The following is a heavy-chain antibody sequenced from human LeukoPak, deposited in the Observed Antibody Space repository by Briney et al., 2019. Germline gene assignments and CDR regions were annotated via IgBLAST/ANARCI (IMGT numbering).Heavy chain of an antibody. CDR1: GFTLSSSA. CDR3: AKDFMVPSDYYMDV. J-gene: IGHJ6*03. CDR2: ISGSGGST. D-gene: IGHD3-10*01. V-gene: IGHV3-23*01. Sequence: PGGSLRLSCAASGFTLSSSAMSWVRQAPGKGLEWVSAISGSGGSTYYADSVKGRFTISRDNSKNTLYLQMNSLRAEDTAVYYCAKDFMVPSDYYMDVWGKGTTVTVSS.